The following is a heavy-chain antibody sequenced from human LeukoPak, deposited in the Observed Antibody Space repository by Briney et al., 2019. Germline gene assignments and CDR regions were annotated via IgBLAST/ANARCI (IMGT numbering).Heavy chain of an antibody. V-gene: IGHV4-34*01. Sequence: SETLSLTCAVYGGSFSGHYWSWIRQPPGKGLEWIGEINHGGRANYSPSLKSRVTISVDTSKNQFSLELSSVTAADTAVYYCARGSQYYYESSGYFSHDYWGQGTLVTVSS. J-gene: IGHJ4*02. CDR3: ARGSQYYYESSGYFSHDY. CDR2: INHGGRA. CDR1: GGSFSGHY. D-gene: IGHD3-22*01.